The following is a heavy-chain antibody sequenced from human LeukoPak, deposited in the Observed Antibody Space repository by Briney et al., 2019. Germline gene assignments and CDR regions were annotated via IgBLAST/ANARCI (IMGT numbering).Heavy chain of an antibody. J-gene: IGHJ3*02. CDR3: ARTETSSDDAFDI. Sequence: SETLSLTCAVSGGSFSDYSWSWIRQSPGEGLEWIGEINHSGATNYNPSLKSRVTISVDTSKNQFSLKLSSVTAADTAVYYCARTETSSDDAFDIWGQGTMVTVSS. V-gene: IGHV4-34*01. CDR1: GGSFSDYS. D-gene: IGHD3-22*01. CDR2: INHSGAT.